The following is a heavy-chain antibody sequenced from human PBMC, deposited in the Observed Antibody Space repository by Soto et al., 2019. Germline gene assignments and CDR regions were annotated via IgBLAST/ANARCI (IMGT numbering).Heavy chain of an antibody. CDR1: GGSISSPSYN. V-gene: IGHV4-39*01. CDR3: TTLASGHFDS. Sequence: QLRESGPGLPKPSETLSLTCTVSGGSISSPSYNWGWVRQPPGKGPEWIGTIFYSGTTQYNPSLRSRLAMSVDTSKSQVSLTLTSVTAADTAVYYCTTLASGHFDSWGQGAQVTVSS. D-gene: IGHD2-8*02. CDR2: IFYSGTT. J-gene: IGHJ4*02.